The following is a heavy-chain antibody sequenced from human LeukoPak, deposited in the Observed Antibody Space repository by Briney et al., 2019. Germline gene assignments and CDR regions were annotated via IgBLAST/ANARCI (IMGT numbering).Heavy chain of an antibody. J-gene: IGHJ4*02. CDR1: GYTFTGYH. CDR3: ASGDQHHQLPY. Sequence: ASVKVSCKASGYTFTGYHMHWVRQAPGQGLEWMGWINPNSGVTNCAQKFQGRVTMTRDTSISTAYMELSRLRSDDTAVYYCASGDQHHQLPYWGQGTLVTVSS. V-gene: IGHV1-2*02. CDR2: INPNSGVT. D-gene: IGHD2-2*01.